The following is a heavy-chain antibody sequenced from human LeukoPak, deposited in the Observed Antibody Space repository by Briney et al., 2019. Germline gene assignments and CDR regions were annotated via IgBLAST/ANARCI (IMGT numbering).Heavy chain of an antibody. CDR1: GFTFSSYG. Sequence: GGSLRLSCAASGFTFSSYGMHWVRQAPGKGLEWVAVIWFDGNNNYYADSVKGRFTISRDNSKNTLSLQVNSLRAEDTAVYYCAKVMGERFGNGAFDIWGQGTMVTVSS. J-gene: IGHJ3*02. CDR2: IWFDGNNN. CDR3: AKVMGERFGNGAFDI. D-gene: IGHD2-8*01. V-gene: IGHV3-33*06.